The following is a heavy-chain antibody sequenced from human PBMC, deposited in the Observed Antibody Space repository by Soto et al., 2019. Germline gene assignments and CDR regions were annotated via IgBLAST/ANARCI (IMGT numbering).Heavy chain of an antibody. J-gene: IGHJ4*02. Sequence: ASVKVSCKTSGYTFTSYGITWVRQAPGQGLEWMGWINTDKGKTTYAQKFQGRVTMTTDTSTSTAYMELRSLRSDDTAVYYCAGGLVVVNAGRSYFDYWGQGTLVTVSS. CDR3: AGGLVVVNAGRSYFDY. CDR1: GYTFTSYG. V-gene: IGHV1-18*01. D-gene: IGHD2-21*01. CDR2: INTDKGKT.